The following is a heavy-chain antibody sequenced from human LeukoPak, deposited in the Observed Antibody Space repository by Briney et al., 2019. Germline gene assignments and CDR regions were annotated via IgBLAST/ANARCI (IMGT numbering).Heavy chain of an antibody. CDR1: GGSISSYY. V-gene: IGHV4-4*07. J-gene: IGHJ3*02. CDR3: ARDTLVVPAADTDAFDI. CDR2: IYTSGST. Sequence: SETLSLTCTVSGGSISSYYWSWIRQPAGKGLEWIGRIYTSGSTNYNPSLKSRVTMSVDTSKNQFSLKLSSVTAADTAVYYCARDTLVVPAADTDAFDIWGQGTMVTVSS. D-gene: IGHD2-2*01.